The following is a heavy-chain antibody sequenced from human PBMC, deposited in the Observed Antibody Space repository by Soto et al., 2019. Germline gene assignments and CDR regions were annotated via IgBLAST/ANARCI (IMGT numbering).Heavy chain of an antibody. D-gene: IGHD7-27*01. J-gene: IGHJ4*02. V-gene: IGHV4-30-4*01. CDR3: ARGPSGDKVDY. Sequence: QVQLQESGPGLVKPSQTLSLTCTVSGGSISSADYCWSWIRQPPDKGLEWIGHIYDGGSTYTTPTLRTRGPLPVDTSMPQSALKLSSVSAADTAVYYCARGPSGDKVDYWGQGTLVTVSS. CDR2: IYDGGST. CDR1: GGSISSADYC.